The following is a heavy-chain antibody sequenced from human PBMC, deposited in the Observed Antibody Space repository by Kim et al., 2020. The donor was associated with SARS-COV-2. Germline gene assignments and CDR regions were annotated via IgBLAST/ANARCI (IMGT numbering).Heavy chain of an antibody. V-gene: IGHV3-11*06. J-gene: IGHJ6*02. Sequence: SVKGRFTISRDNAKNSRYLQMNSLRAEDTAVYYCAGGGGATRGIYYGMDVWGQGTTVTVSS. CDR3: AGGGGATRGIYYGMDV. D-gene: IGHD1-26*01.